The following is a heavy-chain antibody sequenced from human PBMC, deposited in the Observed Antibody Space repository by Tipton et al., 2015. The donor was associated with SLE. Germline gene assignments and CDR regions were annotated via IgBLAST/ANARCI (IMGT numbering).Heavy chain of an antibody. CDR3: ARDRLSPPYDYT. V-gene: IGHV3-21*01. Sequence: SLRLSCAASGFTFSSYAMSWVRQAPGKGLEWVSAISSSSSYIYYADSVKGRFTISRDNAKNSLYLQMNSLRAEDTAVYYCARDRLSPPYDYTWGQGTMVTVSS. CDR1: GFTFSSYA. CDR2: ISSSSSYI. J-gene: IGHJ3*01. D-gene: IGHD4-11*01.